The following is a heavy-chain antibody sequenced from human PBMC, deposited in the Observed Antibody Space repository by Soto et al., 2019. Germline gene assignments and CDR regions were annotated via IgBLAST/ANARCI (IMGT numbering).Heavy chain of an antibody. J-gene: IGHJ6*02. Sequence: SETLSLTCAVYGGSFSCYYWSWIRQPPGKGLEWIGEINHSGSTNYNPSLKSRVTTSVDTSKNQSSLKLSSVTAADTAVYYCARRPWVVTPSGYYYYGMDVWGQGTTVTVSS. CDR1: GGSFSCYY. CDR3: ARRPWVVTPSGYYYYGMDV. CDR2: INHSGST. D-gene: IGHD2-21*02. V-gene: IGHV4-34*01.